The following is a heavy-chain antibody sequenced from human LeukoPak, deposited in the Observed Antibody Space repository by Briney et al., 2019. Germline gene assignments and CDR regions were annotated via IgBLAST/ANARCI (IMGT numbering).Heavy chain of an antibody. J-gene: IGHJ4*02. CDR2: ISSSGSTI. D-gene: IGHD2-2*01. Sequence: PGGSLRLSCAASGFTFSSYEMNWVRQAPGKGLEWVSYISSSGSTIYYADSVQGRFTISRDNAKNSLYLQMNSLRAEDTAVYYCARDGIKLYQLHDFDYWGQGALVTVSS. CDR1: GFTFSSYE. V-gene: IGHV3-48*03. CDR3: ARDGIKLYQLHDFDY.